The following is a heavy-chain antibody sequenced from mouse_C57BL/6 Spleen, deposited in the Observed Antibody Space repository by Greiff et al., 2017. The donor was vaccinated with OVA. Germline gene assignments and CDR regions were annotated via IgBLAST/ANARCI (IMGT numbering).Heavy chain of an antibody. J-gene: IGHJ3*01. Sequence: QVQLKQSGAELVRPGASVKLSCKASGYTFTDYYINWVKQRPGQGLEWIARIYPGSGNTYYNEKFKGKATLTAEKSSSTAYMQLNSLTSEDSAVYFCAREGDYYGTSAWFAYWGQGTLVTVSA. CDR3: AREGDYYGTSAWFAY. D-gene: IGHD1-1*01. CDR1: GYTFTDYY. CDR2: IYPGSGNT. V-gene: IGHV1-76*01.